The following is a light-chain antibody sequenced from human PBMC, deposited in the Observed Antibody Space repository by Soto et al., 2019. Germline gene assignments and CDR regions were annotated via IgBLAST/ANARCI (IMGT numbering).Light chain of an antibody. J-gene: IGKJ2*01. CDR1: QSLLHSNGYNY. CDR2: LGS. Sequence: DIVMTQSPLSLPVTPGEPASISCRSSQSLLHSNGYNYLDWYLQKPGQSPQLLIYLGSNRASGVPDRLSGSGSGTDFTLKIIRVEAEDVGVYYCMQALQTPSDTFGQGTKLEIK. CDR3: MQALQTPSDT. V-gene: IGKV2-28*01.